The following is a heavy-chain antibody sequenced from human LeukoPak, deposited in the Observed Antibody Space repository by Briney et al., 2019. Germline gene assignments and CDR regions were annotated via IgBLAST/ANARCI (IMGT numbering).Heavy chain of an antibody. V-gene: IGHV3-23*01. CDR1: GFTFSTYA. CDR2: IGGGGGGT. Sequence: GGSLRLSCAASGFTFSTYAMSWVRQAPGKGLEWVSTIGGGGGGTYYADSVKGRLTTSRDNSKNTLYLQLDSLRPEDTGVYYCARDLAGEYNHWGQGTLVIVSS. J-gene: IGHJ4*02. CDR3: ARDLAGEYNH. D-gene: IGHD6-19*01.